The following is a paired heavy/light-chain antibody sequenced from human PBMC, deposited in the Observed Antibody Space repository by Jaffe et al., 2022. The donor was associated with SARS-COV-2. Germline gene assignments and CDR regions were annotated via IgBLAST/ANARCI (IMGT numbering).Light chain of an antibody. CDR3: QQRTNGIT. CDR2: DAS. CDR1: QSVSSS. Sequence: EIVLTQSPATLSLSPGERATLSCRASQSVSSSLAWYQQKPGQAPRLLIYDASNRATGIPARFSGSGSGTDFTLTISSLEPEDFAVYYCQQRTNGITFGQGTRLEIK. V-gene: IGKV3-11*01. J-gene: IGKJ5*01.
Heavy chain of an antibody. V-gene: IGHV3-72*01. CDR3: VRGARGWFDP. J-gene: IGHJ5*02. CDR1: GFTFSDHY. Sequence: EVQLVESGGGLVQPGGSLRLSCAASGFTFSDHYMDWVRQAPGQGLEWVGRIRNKVNSYTTEYAASVRGRFTISRDDSKNSVYLQMNSLKIEDTAVYYCVRGARGWFDPWGQGTLVTVSS. CDR2: IRNKVNSYTT.